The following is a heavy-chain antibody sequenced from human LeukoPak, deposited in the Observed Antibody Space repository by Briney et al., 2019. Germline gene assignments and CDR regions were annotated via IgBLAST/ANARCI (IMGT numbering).Heavy chain of an antibody. Sequence: GGSLRLSCAASGFTFGSYWMTWVRQAPGKGLEWVANIKKDGSEKYYVDSVKGRFTISRDNAKNSLYLQMNSLRAEDTAVYYCARTVLYYYGSGILNWFDPWGQGTLVTVSS. CDR2: IKKDGSEK. CDR3: ARTVLYYYGSGILNWFDP. CDR1: GFTFGSYW. V-gene: IGHV3-7*01. J-gene: IGHJ5*02. D-gene: IGHD3-10*01.